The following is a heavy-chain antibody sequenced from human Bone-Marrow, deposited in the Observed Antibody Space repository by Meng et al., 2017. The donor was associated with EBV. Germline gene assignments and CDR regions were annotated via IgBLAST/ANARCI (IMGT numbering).Heavy chain of an antibody. J-gene: IGHJ5*02. D-gene: IGHD3-10*01. CDR3: ARVLWFGTNWFDP. CDR2: MNPNSGNT. CDR1: GYTFTSYD. V-gene: IGHV1-8*01. Sequence: QGWPVQLGGEVKKPGASVKVSCKASGYTFTSYDINWVRQATGQGLEWMGWMNPNSGNTGYAQKFQGRVTMTRNTSISTAYMELSSLRSEDTAVYYCARVLWFGTNWFDPRGQGTLVTVSS.